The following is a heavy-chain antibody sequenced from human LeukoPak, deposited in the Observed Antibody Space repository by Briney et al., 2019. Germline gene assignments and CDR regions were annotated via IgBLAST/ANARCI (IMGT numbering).Heavy chain of an antibody. CDR3: ARIRSGYYSDY. CDR1: GFTFSNSG. J-gene: IGHJ4*02. D-gene: IGHD3-22*01. Sequence: PGGSLRLSCAGSGFTFSNSGMNGVRQAPGKGLEWVSYISSSSSTIYYADSVKGRFTISRDNAENSLFLQMSSLRDEDTAVYYCARIRSGYYSDYWGQGTLVTVSS. V-gene: IGHV3-48*02. CDR2: ISSSSSTI.